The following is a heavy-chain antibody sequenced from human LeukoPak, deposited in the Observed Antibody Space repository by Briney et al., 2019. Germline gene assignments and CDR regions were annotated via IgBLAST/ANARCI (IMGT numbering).Heavy chain of an antibody. CDR1: GFTVSSNY. V-gene: IGHV3-53*01. Sequence: GGSLRLSCAASGFTVSSNYMSWVRQAPGKGLEWVSVIYSGGSTYYADPVKGRFTISRDNSKNTLYLQMNSLRAEDTAVYYCTWMGATIGYYFDYWGQGTLVTVSS. D-gene: IGHD1-26*01. J-gene: IGHJ4*02. CDR3: TWMGATIGYYFDY. CDR2: IYSGGST.